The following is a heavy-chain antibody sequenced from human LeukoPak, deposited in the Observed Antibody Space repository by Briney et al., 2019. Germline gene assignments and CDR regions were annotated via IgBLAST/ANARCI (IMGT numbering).Heavy chain of an antibody. V-gene: IGHV4-38-2*02. CDR2: IYHSGSI. CDR3: ARSKNPVGGHMDV. J-gene: IGHJ6*03. Sequence: PSETLSLTCTVSGYSISNGYYWGWIRQPPGKGLEWIGSIYHSGSIYYNPSLKSRVTISVDTSKNQLSLKLSSVTAADTAVYYCARSKNPVGGHMDVWGKGTTVTVSS. D-gene: IGHD3-10*01. CDR1: GYSISNGYY.